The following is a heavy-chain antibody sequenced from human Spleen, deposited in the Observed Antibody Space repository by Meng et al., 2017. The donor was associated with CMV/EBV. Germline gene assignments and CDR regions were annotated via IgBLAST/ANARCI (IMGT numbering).Heavy chain of an antibody. D-gene: IGHD3-9*01. V-gene: IGHV4-34*01. CDR2: INHSGST. Sequence: SETLSLTCAVYGGSFSGYYWSWIRQPPGKGLEWIGEINHSGSTNYNPSLKSRVTISVDTSKNQFSLKLSSVTAADTAVYYCAREVSVGDYDILTGSYYFDYWGQGTLVTVSS. CDR3: AREVSVGDYDILTGSYYFDY. CDR1: GGSFSGYY. J-gene: IGHJ4*02.